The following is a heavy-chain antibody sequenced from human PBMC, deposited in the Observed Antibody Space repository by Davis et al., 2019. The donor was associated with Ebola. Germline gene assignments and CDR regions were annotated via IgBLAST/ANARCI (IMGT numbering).Heavy chain of an antibody. J-gene: IGHJ4*02. D-gene: IGHD5-12*01. CDR2: ISGSGGSK. CDR3: ASGFSGYDYSHILEY. V-gene: IGHV3-23*01. CDR1: GFTFGNYW. Sequence: GGSLRLSCAASGFTFGNYWMSWVRQAPGKGLEWVSIISGSGGSKYYADSVKGRFTISRDNSKNTLYLQINSLRTEDTAVYYCASGFSGYDYSHILEYWGQGTLVTVSS.